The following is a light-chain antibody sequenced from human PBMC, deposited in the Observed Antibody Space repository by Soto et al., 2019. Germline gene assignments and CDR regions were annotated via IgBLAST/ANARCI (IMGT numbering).Light chain of an antibody. CDR3: QHYNSYSEE. V-gene: IGKV1-5*03. Sequence: DIQMTQSPSTLSGSVGDRVTITCRASQTIRSWLAWYQQKPGKAPKLLVYKASTLKSGVPSRFSGSGSDTEFPLPISSLEPDDFAPYYCQHYNSYSEEIGQETKV. CDR1: QTIRSW. CDR2: KAS. J-gene: IGKJ1*01.